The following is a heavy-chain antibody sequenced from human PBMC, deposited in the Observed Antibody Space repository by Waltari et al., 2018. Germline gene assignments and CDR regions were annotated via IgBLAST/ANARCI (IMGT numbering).Heavy chain of an antibody. CDR2: IYYSGST. D-gene: IGHD3-10*01. V-gene: IGHV4-59*01. CDR1: GGSISRYS. J-gene: IGHJ3*02. CDR3: ARSHGDDGDAFDI. Sequence: QVQLQESGPGLVKPSETLSLTCTVSGGSISRYSWSWIRQPPGKGLGWIGYIYYSGSTNYNPSLKSRVTISVDTSKNQFSLKLSSVTAADTAVYYCARSHGDDGDAFDIWGQGTMVTVSS.